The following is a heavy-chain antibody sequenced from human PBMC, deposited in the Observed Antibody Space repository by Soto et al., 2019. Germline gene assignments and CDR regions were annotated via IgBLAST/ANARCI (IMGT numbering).Heavy chain of an antibody. CDR3: TRHSTDDMIRK. V-gene: IGHV3-73*01. CDR2: IRSKANSYAT. D-gene: IGHD3-22*01. Sequence: VGSLRLSCESSVCTFSGSAMHCVRHSSGKWLEWVGRIRSKANSYATAYAASVKGRFSISRDESKNTAYLKMNSLKTEDTAVYYCTRHSTDDMIRKGGKGTLVSVCS. CDR1: VCTFSGSA. J-gene: IGHJ4*02.